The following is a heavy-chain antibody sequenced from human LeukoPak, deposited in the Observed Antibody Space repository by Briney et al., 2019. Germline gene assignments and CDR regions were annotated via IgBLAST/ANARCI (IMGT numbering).Heavy chain of an antibody. Sequence: PGESLRLSCAASGFTFSNYAMSWVRQAPGKGLEWVSAISDSGGHTYYADSVKGRFTVSRDNSKNTLYLQMNSLRAEDTAVYYCAKNRGYPSFDYWGRGTLVTVSS. V-gene: IGHV3-23*01. CDR1: GFTFSNYA. D-gene: IGHD3-10*01. CDR3: AKNRGYPSFDY. CDR2: ISDSGGHT. J-gene: IGHJ4*02.